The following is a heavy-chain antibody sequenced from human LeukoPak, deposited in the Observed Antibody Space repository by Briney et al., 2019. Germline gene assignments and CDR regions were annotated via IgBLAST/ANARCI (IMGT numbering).Heavy chain of an antibody. CDR1: GGSISSSSYY. CDR2: IYYSGST. CDR3: AQASDYYDSSGYLN. Sequence: PSETLSLTCTVSGGSISSSSYYWGWIRQPPGKGLEWIGSIYYSGSTYYNPSLKSRVTISVDTSKNQFSLKLSSVTAADTAVYYCAQASDYYDSSGYLNWGQGTLVTVSS. V-gene: IGHV4-39*07. D-gene: IGHD3-22*01. J-gene: IGHJ4*02.